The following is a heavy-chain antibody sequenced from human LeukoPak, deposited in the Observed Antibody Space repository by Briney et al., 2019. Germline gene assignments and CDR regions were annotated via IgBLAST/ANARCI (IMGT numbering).Heavy chain of an antibody. CDR1: GSSISNAHY. V-gene: IGHV4-38-2*01. CDR3: ARASVEHSIVAGDYFDY. Sequence: PSETLSLTCGVSGSSISNAHYWAWIRPPPGKGLEWIGNISQSGIASYHPSLKSRVSISLDTSKNHFSLNLRSVTAADTAVYFCARASVEHSIVAGDYFDYWGQGTLVTVSS. CDR2: ISQSGIA. D-gene: IGHD2-15*01. J-gene: IGHJ4*02.